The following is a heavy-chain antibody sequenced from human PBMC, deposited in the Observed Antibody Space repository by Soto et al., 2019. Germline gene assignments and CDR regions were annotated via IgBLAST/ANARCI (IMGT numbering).Heavy chain of an antibody. CDR1: GFSFSSNG. D-gene: IGHD1-20*01. CDR3: ATDPDGIYDFDY. V-gene: IGHV3-48*03. Sequence: EVQLVESGGGLVQPGGSLRLSCAVSGFSFSSNGMTWARQAPGMGLKWVAHIDSTAATISYADSVRGRFTISRDNAKNSLYLQMDSLRADDTAIYFCATDPDGIYDFDYWGQGILVTVSS. CDR2: IDSTAATI. J-gene: IGHJ4*02.